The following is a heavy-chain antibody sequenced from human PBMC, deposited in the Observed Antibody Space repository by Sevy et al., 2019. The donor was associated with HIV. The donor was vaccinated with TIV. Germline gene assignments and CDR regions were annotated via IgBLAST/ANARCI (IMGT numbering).Heavy chain of an antibody. J-gene: IGHJ6*02. CDR3: ARDHSPYYYGSGSNGMDV. V-gene: IGHV1-2*06. CDR1: GYTFTGYY. CDR2: INPNSGGT. D-gene: IGHD3-10*01. Sequence: ASVKVSCKASGYTFTGYYMHWVRQVPGQGLEWMGRINPNSGGTNYAQKFQGRVTMTRDTSISTAYMELSRLRSDDTAVYYCARDHSPYYYGSGSNGMDVWGQGTTVTVSS.